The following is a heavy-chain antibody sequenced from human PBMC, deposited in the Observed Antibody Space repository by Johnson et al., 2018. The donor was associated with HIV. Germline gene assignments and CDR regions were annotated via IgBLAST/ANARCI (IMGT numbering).Heavy chain of an antibody. CDR3: ARDLGVATAKVTAFDI. CDR2: INWNGGST. J-gene: IGHJ3*02. CDR1: GFTFDDYG. D-gene: IGHD5-12*01. V-gene: IGHV3-20*04. Sequence: VQLVESGVGVVQPGRSLRLSCAASGFTFDDYGMSWVRQAPGKGLEWVSGINWNGGSTGCAGSVKGRFTISRDNSKNTLYLQMNSLRAEDTAVYYFARDLGVATAKVTAFDIWGQGTMVTVSS.